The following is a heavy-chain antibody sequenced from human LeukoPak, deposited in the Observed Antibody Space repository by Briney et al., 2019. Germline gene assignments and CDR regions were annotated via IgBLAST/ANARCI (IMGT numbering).Heavy chain of an antibody. D-gene: IGHD3-10*01. J-gene: IGHJ5*02. V-gene: IGHV4-59*01. CDR1: GESITTYY. CDR3: ATDRQQGGSGSYWFDP. CDR2: IYYSGTT. Sequence: SETLSLTCTISGESITTYYWSWIRQVAGKGLEWIGNIYYSGTTTYNPSLKSRVTMSVDTLRNQFSLQLKSVTAADTAMYYCATDRQQGGSGSYWFDPWGQGILVTVSS.